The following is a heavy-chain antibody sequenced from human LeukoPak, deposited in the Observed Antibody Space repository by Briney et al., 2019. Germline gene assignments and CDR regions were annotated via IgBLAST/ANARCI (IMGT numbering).Heavy chain of an antibody. Sequence: GASVKVSCKASGYTFTSYYMHWVRQAPGQGLEWMGIINPSGGSTSYAQKFQGRVTMTRDTSTSTVYMELSSLRSEDTAVYYCARLAEYYDILTGYSYFDYWRQGTLVTVSS. V-gene: IGHV1-46*03. CDR1: GYTFTSYY. CDR2: INPSGGST. CDR3: ARLAEYYDILTGYSYFDY. J-gene: IGHJ4*02. D-gene: IGHD3-9*01.